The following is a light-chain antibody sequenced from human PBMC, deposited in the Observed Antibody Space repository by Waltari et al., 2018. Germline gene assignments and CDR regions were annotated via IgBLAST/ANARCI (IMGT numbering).Light chain of an antibody. CDR3: HVWDTSGDPVV. V-gene: IGLV3-21*02. J-gene: IGLJ2*01. CDR1: NIGRRT. Sequence: SFVLTQPPSVSVAPGQTASIPCRGNNIGRRTVHRYQQRPGQAPVLVVYDDTDRPSGIPERFSGSNSGDTATLTISRVEAGDEADYYCHVWDTSGDPVVFGGGTKLTVL. CDR2: DDT.